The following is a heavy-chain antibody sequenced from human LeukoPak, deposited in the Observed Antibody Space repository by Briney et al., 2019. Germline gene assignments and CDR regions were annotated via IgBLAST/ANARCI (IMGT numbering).Heavy chain of an antibody. D-gene: IGHD5-18*01. Sequence: GSLLLSCAASGFTFSSYAMSWVRPAPGKGLEWVSAISGSGGSTYYADSVKGRFTISRDNSKNTLYLQMNSLRAEDTAVYYCAKAWGLSGTAMVLFDYWGQGTLVTVSS. CDR3: AKAWGLSGTAMVLFDY. V-gene: IGHV3-23*01. CDR2: ISGSGGST. J-gene: IGHJ4*02. CDR1: GFTFSSYA.